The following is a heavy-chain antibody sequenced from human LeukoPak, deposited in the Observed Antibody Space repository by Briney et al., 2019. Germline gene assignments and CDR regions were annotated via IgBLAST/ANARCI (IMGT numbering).Heavy chain of an antibody. Sequence: KTSETLSLTCTVSGGYITSRSYYWGWIRQPPGKGLEWIGSVYFSGYTYYNPSLKSRVTMSVDTSKNQFSLKLSSVTAADTALYYCARHRGALFGPKDVWGQGTTVTVSS. D-gene: IGHD3-3*01. CDR2: VYFSGYT. V-gene: IGHV4-39*01. CDR3: ARHRGALFGPKDV. CDR1: GGYITSRSYY. J-gene: IGHJ6*02.